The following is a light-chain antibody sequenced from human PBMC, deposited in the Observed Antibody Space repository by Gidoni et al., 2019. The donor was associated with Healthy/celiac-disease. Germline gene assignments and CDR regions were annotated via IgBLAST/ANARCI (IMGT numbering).Light chain of an antibody. CDR3: QQYGSSPGYT. CDR1: QSVSSSY. V-gene: IGKV3-20*01. J-gene: IGKJ2*01. CDR2: GAS. Sequence: DIVLTQSPGTLSLSPGERATLSCRASQSVSSSYLDWYQQKPGQAPRLPIDGASSRATGITDRFSGSGSGTDFTLTISRLEPEDFEVYYCQQYGSSPGYTFGQGTKLEIK.